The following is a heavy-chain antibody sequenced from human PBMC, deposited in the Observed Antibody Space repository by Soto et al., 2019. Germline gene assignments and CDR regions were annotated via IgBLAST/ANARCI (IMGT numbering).Heavy chain of an antibody. Sequence: QVQLVESGEGVVQPGRSLRLSCAASGFTFSSYTMHWVRQAPGKGLEWVTLISFDGSYKYYADSVKGRFTISRDNSKNTLYLRINSLRTEDTAVYSCARGAGIVGSSTSFDYWGQGTLVTVSS. CDR2: ISFDGSYK. CDR3: ARGAGIVGSSTSFDY. J-gene: IGHJ4*02. V-gene: IGHV3-30-3*01. D-gene: IGHD6-19*01. CDR1: GFTFSSYT.